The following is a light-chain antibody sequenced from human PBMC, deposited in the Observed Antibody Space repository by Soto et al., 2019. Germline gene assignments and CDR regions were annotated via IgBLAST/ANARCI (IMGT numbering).Light chain of an antibody. V-gene: IGLV1-44*01. Sequence: QSALTQPPSASGPPGQRVTISCSGSSSNIGSNTVNWYQQLPGTAPKLLIYSNDERPSAVPDRFSGSKSGTSASLAISGLQSEDEADYSCAAWDDSPNGYVFGTGTKVTVL. CDR1: SSNIGSNT. CDR3: AAWDDSPNGYV. J-gene: IGLJ1*01. CDR2: SND.